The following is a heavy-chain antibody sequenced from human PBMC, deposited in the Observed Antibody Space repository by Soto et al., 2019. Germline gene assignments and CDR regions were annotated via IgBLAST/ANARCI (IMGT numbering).Heavy chain of an antibody. CDR1: GFTFSSYA. V-gene: IGHV3-64*01. Sequence: GGSLRLSCAASGFTFSSYAMHWVRQAPGKGLEYVSAISSNGGSTYYANSVKGRFTISRDNSKNTLYLQMGSLRAEDMAVYYCARGGAYDSSGYYYAFDIWGQGTMVTVSS. D-gene: IGHD3-22*01. CDR3: ARGGAYDSSGYYYAFDI. J-gene: IGHJ3*02. CDR2: ISSNGGST.